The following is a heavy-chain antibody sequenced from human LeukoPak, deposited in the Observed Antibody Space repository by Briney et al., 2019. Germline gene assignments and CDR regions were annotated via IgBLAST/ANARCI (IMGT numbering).Heavy chain of an antibody. CDR3: ARGSSYVRAHEVPPE. CDR1: GFTFSSYA. CDR2: ISGSGGST. V-gene: IGHV3-23*01. J-gene: IGHJ4*02. D-gene: IGHD3-10*02. Sequence: GGSLRLSCAASGFTFSSYAMSWVRQAPGKGLEWVSAISGSGGSTYYADSVKGRFTVSRDNAKNSLYLQMNSLRAEDTAVYYCARGSSYVRAHEVPPEWGQGTLVTVSS.